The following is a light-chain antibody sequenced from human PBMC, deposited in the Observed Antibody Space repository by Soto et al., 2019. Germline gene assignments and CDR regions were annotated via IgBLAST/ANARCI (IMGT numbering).Light chain of an antibody. Sequence: QSALTQPASVSVSPGQSITISCTGTSSDVGGYIYVSWYQQHPGKAPKLMIYEVSNRPSGVSNRFSGSKSGNTASLTISGLQAEDEADYYCSSYTTSDTWVFGGGTKLTVL. CDR2: EVS. V-gene: IGLV2-14*01. J-gene: IGLJ3*02. CDR1: SSDVGGYIY. CDR3: SSYTTSDTWV.